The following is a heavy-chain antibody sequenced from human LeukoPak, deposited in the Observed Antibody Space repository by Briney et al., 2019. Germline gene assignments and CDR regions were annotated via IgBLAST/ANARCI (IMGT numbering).Heavy chain of an antibody. V-gene: IGHV3-7*03. J-gene: IGHJ4*02. D-gene: IGHD4-17*01. CDR3: AKGPYGDYVPLDY. Sequence: PGGSLRLSCAASGFTFSSYWMSWVRQAPGKGLEWVANIKQDGSVKYYADSVKGRFTISRDNSKNTLYLQMNSLRAEDTAVYYCAKGPYGDYVPLDYWGQGTLVTVSS. CDR2: IKQDGSVK. CDR1: GFTFSSYW.